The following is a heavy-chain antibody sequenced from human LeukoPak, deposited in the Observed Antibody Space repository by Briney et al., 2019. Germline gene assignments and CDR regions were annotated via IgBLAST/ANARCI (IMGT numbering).Heavy chain of an antibody. Sequence: SETLSLTCTVSGGSISSYYWSWIRQPPGKGLEWIGEINHSGSTNYNPSLKSRVTISVDTSKNQFSLKLSSVTAADTAVYYCARPPHYYYDSSGDAFDIWGQGTMVTVSS. V-gene: IGHV4-34*01. CDR1: GGSISSYY. J-gene: IGHJ3*02. CDR3: ARPPHYYYDSSGDAFDI. D-gene: IGHD3-22*01. CDR2: INHSGST.